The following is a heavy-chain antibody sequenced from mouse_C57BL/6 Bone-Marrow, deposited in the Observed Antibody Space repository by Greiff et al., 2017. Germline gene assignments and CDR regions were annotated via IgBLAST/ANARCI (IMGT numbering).Heavy chain of an antibody. CDR3: ARLRDPYFDY. CDR1: GYAFSSSW. V-gene: IGHV1-82*01. J-gene: IGHJ2*01. Sequence: VQLQQSGPELVKPGASVKISCKASGYAFSSSWMNWVKQRPGKGLEWIGRIYPGDGDTNYNGKFKGKATLTADKSSSTAYMQLSSLTSEDSAVYFCARLRDPYFDYWGQGTTLTVSS. D-gene: IGHD3-3*01. CDR2: IYPGDGDT.